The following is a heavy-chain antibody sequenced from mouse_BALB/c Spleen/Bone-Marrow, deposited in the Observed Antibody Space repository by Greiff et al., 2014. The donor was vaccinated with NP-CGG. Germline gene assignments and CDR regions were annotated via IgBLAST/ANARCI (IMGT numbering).Heavy chain of an antibody. CDR2: IDPANGNT. Sequence: VQLKQSGAELVKPGASVKLSCTASGFNIKDTYMHWVKQRPEQGLEWIGRIDPANGNTKYDPKFQGKATITADTYSNTAYLQLSSLTSEDTAVYYCAAYYYGSSQFAYWGQGTLVTVSA. CDR3: AAYYYGSSQFAY. CDR1: GFNIKDTY. J-gene: IGHJ3*01. D-gene: IGHD1-1*01. V-gene: IGHV14-3*02.